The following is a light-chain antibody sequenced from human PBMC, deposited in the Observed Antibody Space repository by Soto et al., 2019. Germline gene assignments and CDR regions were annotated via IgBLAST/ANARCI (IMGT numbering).Light chain of an antibody. CDR3: QHLNSYPVT. Sequence: DIQLTQSPSFLSASVGDRVTITCRASQGISSYLAWYQQKPGKAPKLLIYAASTLQIGVPSRFSGSGSGTEFTLTISSLLPEDFATYYCQHLNSYPVTFGGGTKVELK. V-gene: IGKV1-9*01. CDR2: AAS. CDR1: QGISSY. J-gene: IGKJ4*01.